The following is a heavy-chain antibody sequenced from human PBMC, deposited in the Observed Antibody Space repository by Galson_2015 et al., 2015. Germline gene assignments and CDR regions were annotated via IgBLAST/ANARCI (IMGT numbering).Heavy chain of an antibody. CDR1: GYTFSSYG. J-gene: IGHJ4*02. CDR3: ARNQASVSPVISQNFFDY. V-gene: IGHV1-18*01. Sequence: SVKVSCKASGYTFSSYGISWVRQAPGQGLEWMGWISAYNCNINYAQKVQGRVTMTTDTSTSTAYMELTSLTSDDTAVYYCARNQASVSPVISQNFFDYWGQGTLVTVSS. CDR2: ISAYNCNI. D-gene: IGHD3-16*02.